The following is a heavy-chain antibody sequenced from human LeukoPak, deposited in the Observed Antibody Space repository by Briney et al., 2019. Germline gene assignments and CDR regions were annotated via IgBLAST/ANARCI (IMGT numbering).Heavy chain of an antibody. Sequence: AETLSLTYTVSGGSISSYYWSWIRQPPGKGLEWIGYIYYSGSTNYNPSLKSRVTISVDTSKNQFSLKLSSVTAADTAVYYCARASGDYVYYYYYYGMDVWGQGTTVTVSS. V-gene: IGHV4-59*01. CDR2: IYYSGST. D-gene: IGHD4-17*01. CDR1: GGSISSYY. J-gene: IGHJ6*02. CDR3: ARASGDYVYYYYYYGMDV.